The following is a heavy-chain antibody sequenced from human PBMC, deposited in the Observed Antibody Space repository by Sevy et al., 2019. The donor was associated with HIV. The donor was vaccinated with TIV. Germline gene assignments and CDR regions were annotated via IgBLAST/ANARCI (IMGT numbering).Heavy chain of an antibody. V-gene: IGHV3-23*01. J-gene: IGHJ4*02. CDR2: ISGSGGST. Sequence: GESLKISCAASGFTFSSYAMSWVRQAPGKGLEWVSGISGSGGSTNYADSVRGRFIISRDNAKNSLYLQMSSLRAEDTAVYYCARDLPPSATTVAHFDFWGQGTLVTVSS. CDR3: ARDLPPSATTVAHFDF. D-gene: IGHD4-17*01. CDR1: GFTFSSYA.